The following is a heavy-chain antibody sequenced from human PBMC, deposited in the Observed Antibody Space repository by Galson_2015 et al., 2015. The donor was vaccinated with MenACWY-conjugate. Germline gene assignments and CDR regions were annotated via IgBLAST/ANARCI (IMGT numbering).Heavy chain of an antibody. CDR3: ARVVRVRLSVIVPYYFDN. D-gene: IGHD3-16*02. CDR1: GFTLSHYW. CDR2: IKDDGGER. J-gene: IGHJ4*02. V-gene: IGHV3-7*03. Sequence: SLRLSCAASGFTLSHYWMSWVRQAPGKGLEWVATIKDDGGERYFVESVKGRFTTSREDAKNSLYLHMNTLRVEDTAVYYCARVVRVRLSVIVPYYFDNWGQGTLVTVAS.